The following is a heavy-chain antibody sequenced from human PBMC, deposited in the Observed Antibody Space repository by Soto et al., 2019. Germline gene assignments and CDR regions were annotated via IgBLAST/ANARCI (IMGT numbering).Heavy chain of an antibody. D-gene: IGHD6-19*01. Sequence: GGSLRLSCAASGFTFSNYAMTWVRQAPGKGLEWVSSISSSSSYIYYADSVKGRFTISRDNAKNSLYLQMNSLRAEDTAVYYCARSGGGSGWGLFDYWGQGTLVTVSS. CDR3: ARSGGGSGWGLFDY. J-gene: IGHJ4*02. V-gene: IGHV3-21*01. CDR1: GFTFSNYA. CDR2: ISSSSSYI.